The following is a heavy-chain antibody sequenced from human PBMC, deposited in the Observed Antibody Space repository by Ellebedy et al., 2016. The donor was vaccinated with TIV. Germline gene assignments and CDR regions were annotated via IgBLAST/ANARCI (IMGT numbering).Heavy chain of an antibody. D-gene: IGHD3-22*01. CDR3: VRGPYDGTGYYYPH. CDR2: MYGSGDT. Sequence: SETLSLXXTVSGDSVRSYYWSWIRQPAGKGLEWIGRMYGSGDTKYNPSLESRVTMSVDTSKNQFFLRLSSVTAADTAVYYCVRGPYDGTGYYYPHWGQGILVTVSS. J-gene: IGHJ4*02. CDR1: GDSVRSYY. V-gene: IGHV4-4*07.